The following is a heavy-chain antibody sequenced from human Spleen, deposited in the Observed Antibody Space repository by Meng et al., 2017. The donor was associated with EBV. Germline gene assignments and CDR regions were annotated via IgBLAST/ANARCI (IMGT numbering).Heavy chain of an antibody. V-gene: IGHV1-18*01. Sequence: VRTGPAVNEPGASLTVAFHASGFTFTRYGITWVRQAPGRGPEWMEWISTYDGNTDYAQKLQGRATLTTDKSTATAYMELRSLRSDDTAVYYCALSVVQPAAYDYWGQGTLVTVSS. CDR1: GFTFTRYG. CDR2: ISTYDGNT. D-gene: IGHD2-2*01. J-gene: IGHJ4*02. CDR3: ALSVVQPAAYDY.